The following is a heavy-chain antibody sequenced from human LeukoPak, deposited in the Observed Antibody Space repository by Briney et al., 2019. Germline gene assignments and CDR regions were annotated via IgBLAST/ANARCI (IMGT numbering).Heavy chain of an antibody. J-gene: IGHJ6*02. Sequence: ASVKVSCRASGYTFTSAGIRWVRHAPGQGLGWMGWISADNGNTNYAQKLQGRVAMATYTSTSTAYMELRSLRTDDTAVYYCASPKDTAIQSDYYGMDVWGQGKTVTVS. CDR1: GYTFTSAG. CDR2: ISADNGNT. CDR3: ASPKDTAIQSDYYGMDV. V-gene: IGHV1-18*01. D-gene: IGHD5-18*01.